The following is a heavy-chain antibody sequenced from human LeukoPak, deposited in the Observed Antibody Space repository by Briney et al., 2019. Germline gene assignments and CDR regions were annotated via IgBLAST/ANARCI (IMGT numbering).Heavy chain of an antibody. V-gene: IGHV4-34*01. CDR1: GGSFSGYY. J-gene: IGHJ3*02. CDR3: AREIGVVVRFGAFDI. CDR2: INHSGST. D-gene: IGHD3-22*01. Sequence: SETLSLTCAVYGGSFSGYYWSWIRQPPGKGLEWIGEINHSGSTNYNPSLKSRVTISVDTSKNQFSLKLSSVTAADTAVYYCAREIGVVVRFGAFDIWGQGTMVTVSS.